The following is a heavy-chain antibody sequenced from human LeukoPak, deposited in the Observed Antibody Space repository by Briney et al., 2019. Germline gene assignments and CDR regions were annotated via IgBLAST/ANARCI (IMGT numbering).Heavy chain of an antibody. Sequence: PGGSLRLSCAASGFTFSSYGMSWVRQAPGKGLEWVGRIKSKTDGGTTDYAAPVKGRFTISRDDSKNTLYLQMNSLKTEDTAVYYCTTDVYCTNGVCVVYWGQGTLVTVSS. CDR3: TTDVYCTNGVCVVY. D-gene: IGHD2-8*01. J-gene: IGHJ4*02. CDR2: IKSKTDGGTT. V-gene: IGHV3-15*01. CDR1: GFTFSSYG.